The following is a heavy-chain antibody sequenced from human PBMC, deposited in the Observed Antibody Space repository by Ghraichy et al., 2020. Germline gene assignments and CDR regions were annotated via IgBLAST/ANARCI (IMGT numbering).Heavy chain of an antibody. D-gene: IGHD4-17*01. Sequence: SETLSLTCTVSGGSVSSGSYYWSWIRQPPGKGLEWIGYIYYSGSTNYNPSLKSRVTISVDTSKNQFSLKLSSVTAADTAVYYCARDGYGDYAFDYWGQGTLVTVSS. J-gene: IGHJ4*02. CDR2: IYYSGST. CDR1: GGSVSSGSYY. CDR3: ARDGYGDYAFDY. V-gene: IGHV4-61*01.